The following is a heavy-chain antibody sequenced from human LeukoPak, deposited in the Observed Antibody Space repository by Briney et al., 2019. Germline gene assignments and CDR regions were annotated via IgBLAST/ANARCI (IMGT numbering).Heavy chain of an antibody. CDR1: GGTFSSYA. D-gene: IGHD1-1*01. CDR3: ARTTGTTISSGFDY. Sequence: VASVKVSCTASGGTFSSYAISWVRQAPGQGPEWMGGIIPIFGTANYAQKFQGRVTITADESTSTAYMELSSLRSEDTAVYYCARTTGTTISSGFDYWGQGTLATVSS. J-gene: IGHJ4*02. CDR2: IIPIFGTA. V-gene: IGHV1-69*13.